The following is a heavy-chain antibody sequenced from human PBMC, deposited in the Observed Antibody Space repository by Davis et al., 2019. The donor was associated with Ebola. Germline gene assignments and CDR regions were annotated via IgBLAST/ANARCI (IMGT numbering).Heavy chain of an antibody. CDR2: IYIDGTT. CDR3: ASMGYYYYYGMDV. Sequence: GGSLRLSCAASGFTVSTKYMSWVRQAPGKGLEWVSVIYIDGTTYYADSVRGRFTISRDNSKNTLFLQMNSLRAEDTAVYYCASMGYYYYYGMDVWGQGTTVTVSS. D-gene: IGHD1-26*01. J-gene: IGHJ6*02. CDR1: GFTVSTKY. V-gene: IGHV3-53*01.